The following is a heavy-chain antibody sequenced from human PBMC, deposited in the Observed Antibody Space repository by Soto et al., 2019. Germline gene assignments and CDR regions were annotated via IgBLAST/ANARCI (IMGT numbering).Heavy chain of an antibody. CDR3: AKDRESYGSGPRGYYYYYGMDV. CDR1: GFTFSSYA. CDR2: ISGSGGST. V-gene: IGHV3-23*01. Sequence: GGSLRLSCAASGFTFSSYAMSWVRQAPGKGLEWVSAISGSGGSTYYADSVKGRFTISRDNSKNTLYLQMNSLRAEDTAVYYCAKDRESYGSGPRGYYYYYGMDVWGQGTTVTVSS. D-gene: IGHD3-10*01. J-gene: IGHJ6*02.